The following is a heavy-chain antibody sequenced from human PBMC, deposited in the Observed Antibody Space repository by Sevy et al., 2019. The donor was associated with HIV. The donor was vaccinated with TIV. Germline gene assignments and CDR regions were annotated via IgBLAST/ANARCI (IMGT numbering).Heavy chain of an antibody. CDR3: VRDVRSGSFSRGFDY. V-gene: IGHV6-1*01. Sequence: KQSQTLSLTCAISGDSVSRNSGSWNWIRQSPSRGLEWLGRAYYTSKWYYDCSASLKSRLSINPDTSKNQFSLQLNSVTPEDTAVYYCVRDVRSGSFSRGFDYWGQGTLVTVSS. J-gene: IGHJ4*02. D-gene: IGHD1-26*01. CDR1: GDSVSRNSGS. CDR2: AYYTSKWYY.